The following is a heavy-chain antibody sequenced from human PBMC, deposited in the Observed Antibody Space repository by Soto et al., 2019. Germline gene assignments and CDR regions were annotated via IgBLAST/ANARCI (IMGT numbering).Heavy chain of an antibody. D-gene: IGHD6-19*01. J-gene: IGHJ6*02. CDR2: ISGSGGST. CDR1: GFTFSSYA. CDR3: AKGRADYYYYYGMDV. V-gene: IGHV3-23*01. Sequence: GGSLRLSCAASGFTFSSYAMSWVRQAPGKGLEWVSAISGSGGSTYYADSVKGRFTISRDNSKNTLYLQMNSLRAEDTAVYYCAKGRADYYYYYGMDVWGQGTTVTVSS.